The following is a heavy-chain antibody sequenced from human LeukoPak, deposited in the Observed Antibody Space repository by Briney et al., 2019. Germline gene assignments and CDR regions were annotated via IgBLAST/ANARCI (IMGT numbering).Heavy chain of an antibody. D-gene: IGHD3-10*01. J-gene: IGHJ5*02. V-gene: IGHV4-39*07. CDR1: GGSISSSNYF. CDR2: VYYGGSP. Sequence: SETLSLTCTVFGGSISSSNYFWAWIRQPPGKDLEWFGSVYYGGSPYYNPSLESRVAISMDTSKNQFSLKLSPVIAADTGMYYCARDSGTHYLYNWFHPWGQGTPVTASS. CDR3: ARDSGTHYLYNWFHP.